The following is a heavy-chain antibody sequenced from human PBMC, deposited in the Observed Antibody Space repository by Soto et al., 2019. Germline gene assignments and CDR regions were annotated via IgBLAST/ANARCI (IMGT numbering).Heavy chain of an antibody. CDR1: GGSFSGYY. Sequence: PSETLSLTCAVYGGSFSGYYWSCIRQPPGKGLEWIGEINHSGSTNYNPSLKSRVTISVDTSKNQFSLKLSSVTAADTAVYYCARVFTDYYDSSGYYSWFDPWGQGTLVTVSS. CDR3: ARVFTDYYDSSGYYSWFDP. V-gene: IGHV4-34*01. D-gene: IGHD3-22*01. CDR2: INHSGST. J-gene: IGHJ5*02.